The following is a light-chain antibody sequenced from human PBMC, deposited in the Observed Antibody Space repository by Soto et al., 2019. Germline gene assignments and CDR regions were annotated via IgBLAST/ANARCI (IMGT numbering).Light chain of an antibody. CDR2: AAS. Sequence: AIRMTQSPSSFSASTGDRVTITCRASQGISSYLAWYQQKPGKAPKLLIYAASTLQSGVPSRFSGSGSGTDFTLTISRLEPEDFAVYYCQHFGSSRGTFGQGTKVDI. V-gene: IGKV1-8*01. CDR3: QHFGSSRGT. CDR1: QGISSY. J-gene: IGKJ1*01.